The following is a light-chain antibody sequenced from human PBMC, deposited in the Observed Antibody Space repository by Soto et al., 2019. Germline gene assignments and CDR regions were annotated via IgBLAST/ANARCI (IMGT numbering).Light chain of an antibody. CDR1: QTISSW. CDR3: QQYNRYSLT. V-gene: IGKV1-5*03. CDR2: KAS. J-gene: IGKJ1*01. Sequence: DIQLTQSPSTLSGSVWDRVTITCRASQTISSWLAWYQQKPGKAPKLLIYKASTLKSGVPSRFSGSGSGTEFTLTISSLQPDDFATYYCQQYNRYSLTFGQGTKVDIK.